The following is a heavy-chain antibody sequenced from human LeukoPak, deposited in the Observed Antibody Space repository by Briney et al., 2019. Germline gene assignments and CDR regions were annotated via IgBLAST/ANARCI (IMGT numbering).Heavy chain of an antibody. CDR2: ISWNSGRI. CDR3: AKDKDGGNSGCFDY. CDR1: GFTFSDYT. J-gene: IGHJ4*02. V-gene: IGHV3-9*01. D-gene: IGHD4-23*01. Sequence: PGGSLRLSCAASGFTFSDYTMNWVRQAPGKGLEWVSGISWNSGRIGYADSVKGRFTISRDNAKNSLYLQMNSLRAEDTALYYCAKDKDGGNSGCFDYWGQGTLVTVSS.